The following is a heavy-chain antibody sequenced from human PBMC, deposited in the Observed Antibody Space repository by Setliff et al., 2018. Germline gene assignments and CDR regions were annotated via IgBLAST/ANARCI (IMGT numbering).Heavy chain of an antibody. V-gene: IGHV3-21*01. Sequence: GGSLRLSCAASGFTFSTFSMHWVRQAPGKGLEWVSSISDTSIHIYYGESVKGRFTISRDNAKNSLYVQMNSLRADDTAVYYCARSPANGGHDAFDIWGQGTMVTVSS. CDR3: ARSPANGGHDAFDI. D-gene: IGHD6-25*01. CDR2: ISDTSIHI. CDR1: GFTFSTFS. J-gene: IGHJ3*02.